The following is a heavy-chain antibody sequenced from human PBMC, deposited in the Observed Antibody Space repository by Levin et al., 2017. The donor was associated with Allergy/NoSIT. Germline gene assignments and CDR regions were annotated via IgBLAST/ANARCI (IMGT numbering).Heavy chain of an antibody. CDR3: ASLRDVAMVRGVIIPSDAFAI. CDR1: GVSISSSTHY. V-gene: IGHV4-39*07. Sequence: SETLSLTCTVSGVSISSSTHYWGWIRQPPGKGLEWIGTIYYSGNTYYNPSLKSRVTISVDTSKNQFSLKLSSVTAADTAVYYCASLRDVAMVRGVIIPSDAFAIWGQGTMVIVSS. CDR2: IYYSGNT. J-gene: IGHJ3*02. D-gene: IGHD3-10*01.